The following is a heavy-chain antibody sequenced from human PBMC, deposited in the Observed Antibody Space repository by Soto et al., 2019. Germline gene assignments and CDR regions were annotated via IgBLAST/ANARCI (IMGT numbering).Heavy chain of an antibody. CDR1: GFTFSSYG. D-gene: IGHD5-12*01. CDR3: AKDGDVDLATILYYFDY. J-gene: IGHJ4*02. V-gene: IGHV3-30*18. Sequence: GGSLRLSCAASGFTFSSYGMHWVRQAPGKGLEWVAVISYDGSNKYYADSVKGRFTISRDNSKNTLYLQMNSLRAEDTAVYYCAKDGDVDLATILYYFDYWGQGTLVTVSS. CDR2: ISYDGSNK.